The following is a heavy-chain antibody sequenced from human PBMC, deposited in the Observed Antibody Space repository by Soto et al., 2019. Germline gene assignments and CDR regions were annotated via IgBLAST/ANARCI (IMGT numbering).Heavy chain of an antibody. D-gene: IGHD3-22*01. J-gene: IGHJ4*02. CDR2: ISYDGSNK. Sequence: PGGSLRLSCAASGFTFSSFGMHWVRQAPGKGLEWVAVISYDGSNKYYADSVKGRFTISRDNSKNTLYLQMNSLRAEDTAVYYCAKDISSGYYYGDYWGQGTLVTVSS. V-gene: IGHV3-30*18. CDR1: GFTFSSFG. CDR3: AKDISSGYYYGDY.